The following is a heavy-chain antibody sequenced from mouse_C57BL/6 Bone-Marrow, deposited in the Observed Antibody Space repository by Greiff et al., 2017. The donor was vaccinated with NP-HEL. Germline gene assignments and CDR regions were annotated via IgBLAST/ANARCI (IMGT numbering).Heavy chain of an antibody. CDR2: ISSGGSYT. Sequence: DVKLQESGGDLVKPGGSLKLSCAASGFTFSSYGMSWVRQTPDKRLEWVATISSGGSYTYYPDSVKGRCTISRDNAKNTLYLQVSSLKSEDTAMYYCARHYYSNYFDYWGQGTTLTVSS. D-gene: IGHD2-5*01. J-gene: IGHJ2*01. V-gene: IGHV5-6*02. CDR3: ARHYYSNYFDY. CDR1: GFTFSSYG.